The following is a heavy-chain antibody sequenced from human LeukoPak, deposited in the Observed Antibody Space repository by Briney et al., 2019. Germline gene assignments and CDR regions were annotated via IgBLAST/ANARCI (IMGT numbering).Heavy chain of an antibody. CDR1: GFSFSTSP. Sequence: GGSLRLSGAPSGFSFSTSPMSGVRQPPGKGLEWVSAMNNGPGATFYRDSVRGRFTISRDDSKSTLYLQMNSLRAEETGTYYCAKTHYDLLDVWGQGTTVTVSS. D-gene: IGHD5-12*01. J-gene: IGHJ6*02. CDR3: AKTHYDLLDV. CDR2: MNNGPGAT. V-gene: IGHV3-23*01.